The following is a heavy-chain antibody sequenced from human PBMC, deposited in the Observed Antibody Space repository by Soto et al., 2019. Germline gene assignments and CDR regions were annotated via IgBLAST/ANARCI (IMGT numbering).Heavy chain of an antibody. Sequence: ASVKVSCKASGYTFTSYGISWVRQAPGQGLEWMGWISAYNGNTNYAQKLQGRVTMTTDTSTSTAYMELRSLRSDDTAVYYCARDDGGHPLYGMDVWGQGTTVTVSS. CDR3: ARDDGGHPLYGMDV. V-gene: IGHV1-18*01. J-gene: IGHJ6*02. CDR1: GYTFTSYG. D-gene: IGHD6-25*01. CDR2: ISAYNGNT.